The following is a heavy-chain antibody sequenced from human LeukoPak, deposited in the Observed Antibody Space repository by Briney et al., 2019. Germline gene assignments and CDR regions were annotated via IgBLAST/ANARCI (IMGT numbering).Heavy chain of an antibody. Sequence: SVKVSCKASGYTFTGYDINWVRQAAGQGLEWMGWMNPNNSNTGYAQKFQGRVTITRDTSINTTYMELSSLISDDTAVYYCARAPEGYCSSTRCSTAEYFQHWGQGTLVTVSS. V-gene: IGHV1-8*03. CDR2: MNPNNSNT. CDR3: ARAPEGYCSSTRCSTAEYFQH. CDR1: GYTFTGYD. D-gene: IGHD2-2*01. J-gene: IGHJ1*01.